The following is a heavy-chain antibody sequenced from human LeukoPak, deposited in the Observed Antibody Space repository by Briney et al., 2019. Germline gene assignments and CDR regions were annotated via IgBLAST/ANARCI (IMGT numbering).Heavy chain of an antibody. V-gene: IGHV3-30-3*01. Sequence: GRSLRLSCAASGFTFSNYAMHWVRQAPGKGLEWVAVISYDGSNKYYADSVKGRFTISRDNSKNTLYLQMNSLRAEDTAVYYCARDEWEPKTGFDYWGQGTLVTVSS. CDR1: GFTFSNYA. CDR3: ARDEWEPKTGFDY. D-gene: IGHD1-26*01. CDR2: ISYDGSNK. J-gene: IGHJ4*02.